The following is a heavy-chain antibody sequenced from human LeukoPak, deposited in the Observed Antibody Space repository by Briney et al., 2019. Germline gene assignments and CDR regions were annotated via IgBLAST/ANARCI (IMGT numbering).Heavy chain of an antibody. D-gene: IGHD1-26*01. CDR1: GFTFSNYD. Sequence: GGSLRLSCAASGFTFSNYDMHWVRQTTGKGLEWVSGIGTAGDTYYTGSVKGRFTISRENAKNSLYLQTNCLRAGDTAVYYCARGSGGQHEFDYRGQGILVAGSS. CDR2: IGTAGDT. V-gene: IGHV3-13*01. J-gene: IGHJ4*02. CDR3: ARGSGGQHEFDY.